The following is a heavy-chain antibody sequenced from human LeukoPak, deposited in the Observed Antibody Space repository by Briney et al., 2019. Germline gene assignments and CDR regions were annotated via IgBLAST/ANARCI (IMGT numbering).Heavy chain of an antibody. D-gene: IGHD6-13*01. CDR1: GYTLTNYG. CDR3: ARGLGHRIAAAGPNLDG. J-gene: IGHJ4*01. V-gene: IGHV1-18*01. CDR2: ISAYNGNT. Sequence: GASVKVSCKASGYTLTNYGISWVRQAPGQGLEWMGWISAYNGNTNYEQTFQGRVTMTTDTSTRTAYMELRSLRSDDTAVYYCARGLGHRIAAAGPNLDGSGHGTLVTAS.